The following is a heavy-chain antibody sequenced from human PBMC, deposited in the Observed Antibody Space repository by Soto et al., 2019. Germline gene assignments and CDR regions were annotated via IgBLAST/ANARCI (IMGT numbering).Heavy chain of an antibody. J-gene: IGHJ6*02. Sequence: GASVKVSCKASGYTFTSYDINWVRQATGQGLEWMGWMNPNSGNTGYAQKFQGRVTMTRNTSISTAYMELSSLRSEDTAVYYCARRSGGWAYYGMDVWGQGTTVTVSS. D-gene: IGHD6-19*01. CDR1: GYTFTSYD. CDR3: ARRSGGWAYYGMDV. V-gene: IGHV1-8*01. CDR2: MNPNSGNT.